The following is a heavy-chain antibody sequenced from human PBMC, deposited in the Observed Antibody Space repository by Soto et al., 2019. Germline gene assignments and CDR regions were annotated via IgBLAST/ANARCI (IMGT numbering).Heavy chain of an antibody. Sequence: GESLKISCKDSGYSFTSYWIGWVRQMPGNGLEWMGIISHGDSDTRYSPSFTGQVTLSADKSISTAYLKWGRLKASDTAMYYCARQAGYSGWKVPTRFDYWGQGTLVTVFS. D-gene: IGHD5-12*01. CDR1: GYSFTSYW. CDR2: ISHGDSDT. CDR3: ARQAGYSGWKVPTRFDY. J-gene: IGHJ4*02. V-gene: IGHV5-51*01.